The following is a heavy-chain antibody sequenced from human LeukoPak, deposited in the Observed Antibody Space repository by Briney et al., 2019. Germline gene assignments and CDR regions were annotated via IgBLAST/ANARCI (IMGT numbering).Heavy chain of an antibody. V-gene: IGHV1-3*01. CDR3: AKIAASDTGEGY. J-gene: IGHJ4*02. CDR2: INAGNGNT. CDR1: GYTFTSYA. Sequence: ASVKVSCKASGYTFTSYAMHWVRQAPGQRLEWMGWINAGNGNTKYSQKFQGRITITRDTSTSTLYMELSSLRSEDTAIYYCAKIAASDTGEGYWGRGTLVTVSS. D-gene: IGHD6-13*01.